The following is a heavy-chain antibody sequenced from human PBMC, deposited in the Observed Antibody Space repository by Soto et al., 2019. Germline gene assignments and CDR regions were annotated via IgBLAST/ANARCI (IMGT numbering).Heavy chain of an antibody. Sequence: HPGGALRLSCAASGFTFTSYAMTWVRQAPGKGLGWVSGISGSGYSTYHADSVKGRFTVSRDNSKNTLYLQMNSLRAEDTAVYFCPKDEGYSGYDTPLDFWGQGTLVPVSS. D-gene: IGHD5-12*01. CDR1: GFTFTSYA. J-gene: IGHJ4*02. CDR2: ISGSGYST. CDR3: PKDEGYSGYDTPLDF. V-gene: IGHV3-23*01.